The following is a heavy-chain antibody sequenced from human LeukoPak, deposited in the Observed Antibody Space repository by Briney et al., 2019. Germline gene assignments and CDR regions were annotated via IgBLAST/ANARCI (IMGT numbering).Heavy chain of an antibody. D-gene: IGHD1-26*01. V-gene: IGHV4-39*01. J-gene: IGHJ6*03. Sequence: SETLSLTCTVSGGSISSSSYYWGWIRQPPGKGLEWIGSIYYSGSTYYNPSLKSRVTISVDTSKNQFSLKLSSVTAADTAVYYCARLGSGSYYLYYYYYYMDVWGKGTTVTISS. CDR1: GGSISSSSYY. CDR3: ARLGSGSYYLYYYYYYMDV. CDR2: IYYSGST.